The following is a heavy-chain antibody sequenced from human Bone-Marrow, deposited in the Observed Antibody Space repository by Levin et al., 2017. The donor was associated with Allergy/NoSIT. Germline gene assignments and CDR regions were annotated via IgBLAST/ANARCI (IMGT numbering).Heavy chain of an antibody. J-gene: IGHJ4*02. Sequence: SETLSLTCAVYGGSFSGYYWSWIRQPPGKGLEWIGEINHSGSTNYNPSLKSRVTISVDTSKNQFSLKLSSVTAADTAVYYCARGPEVDSSSWYYFDYWGQGTLVTVSS. D-gene: IGHD6-13*01. CDR3: ARGPEVDSSSWYYFDY. V-gene: IGHV4-34*01. CDR1: GGSFSGYY. CDR2: INHSGST.